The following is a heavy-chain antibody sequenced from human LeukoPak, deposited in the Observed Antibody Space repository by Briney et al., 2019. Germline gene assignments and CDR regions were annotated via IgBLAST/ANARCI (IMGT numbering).Heavy chain of an antibody. Sequence: GSLRLSCAASGFTFSSYAMSWVRQAPGKGLEWVSAISGSGGSTYYADSVKGRFTISRDNSKNMLYLQMNSLRAEDTAAYYCAKTLNYYYYYMDVWGKGTTVTVSS. CDR2: ISGSGGST. V-gene: IGHV3-23*01. J-gene: IGHJ6*03. CDR3: AKTLNYYYYYMDV. CDR1: GFTFSSYA.